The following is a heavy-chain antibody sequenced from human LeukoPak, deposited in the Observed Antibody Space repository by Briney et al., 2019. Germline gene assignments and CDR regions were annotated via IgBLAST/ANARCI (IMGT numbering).Heavy chain of an antibody. CDR2: ISSSSDTI. CDR3: AREASSSGYYFSTHAFDI. D-gene: IGHD3-22*01. CDR1: GFTFSSYM. Sequence: GGSLRLSCAASGFTFSSYMVNWVRQAPGKGLEWVSYISSSSDTIYYADSVKGRFTISRDNAKNSLYLQMNSLRAEDTAVNYCAREASSSGYYFSTHAFDIWGQGTMVTVSS. V-gene: IGHV3-48*01. J-gene: IGHJ3*02.